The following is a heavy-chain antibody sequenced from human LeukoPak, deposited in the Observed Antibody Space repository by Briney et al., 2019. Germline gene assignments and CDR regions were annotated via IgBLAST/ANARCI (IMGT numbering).Heavy chain of an antibody. D-gene: IGHD3-22*01. CDR2: IHSSGST. CDR1: GGSISGDY. CDR3: ARTITMIVVAETHNFDY. Sequence: SETLSLTCTVSGGSISGDYWSWIRQSPGKGLEWIAYIHSSGSTSYNPSLKSRVTISVDTSKNEFSLKLSSVTAADTAVYYCARTITMIVVAETHNFDYWGQGTLATVSS. J-gene: IGHJ4*02. V-gene: IGHV4-59*12.